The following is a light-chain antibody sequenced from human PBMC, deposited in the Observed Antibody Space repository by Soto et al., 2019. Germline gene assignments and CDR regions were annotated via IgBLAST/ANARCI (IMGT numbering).Light chain of an antibody. CDR1: QSVSSY. Sequence: ELVLTQSPGTLSLSPGERATLSCRASQSVSSYLAWYQQKPGQAPRLLIYDASNRATGIPARFSGSGSGTDFTLTISSLEPEDFAVYYCQQRSNWPPITFGQGNDWR. V-gene: IGKV3-11*01. CDR2: DAS. CDR3: QQRSNWPPIT. J-gene: IGKJ5*01.